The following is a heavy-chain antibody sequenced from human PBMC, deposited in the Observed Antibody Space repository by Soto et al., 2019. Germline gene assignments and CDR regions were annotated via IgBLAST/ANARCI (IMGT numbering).Heavy chain of an antibody. D-gene: IGHD3-10*01. CDR3: ATDYGSGTLDH. V-gene: IGHV4-59*01. CDR1: GGSISSYF. Sequence: PSETLSLTCTVSGGSISSYFWSWIRQPPGKGLEWIGYIYYSGSTNYNPSLKSRVTISVDTSKNQFSLKLSSVTAADTAVYYCATDYGSGTLDHWGQGTLVTVSS. CDR2: IYYSGST. J-gene: IGHJ4*02.